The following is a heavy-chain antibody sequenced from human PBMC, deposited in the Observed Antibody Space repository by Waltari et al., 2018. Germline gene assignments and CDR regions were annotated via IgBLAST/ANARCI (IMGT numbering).Heavy chain of an antibody. CDR1: GGPISLGCYS. CDR3: ARAYYDFWSGYYYFDY. V-gene: IGHV4-31*03. Sequence: QVQLQESGPGLVKPSQTLSLTCTVSGGPISLGCYSWSWIRQHPGKGLEWIGYIYYSGSTYYNPSLKSRVTISVDTSKNQFSLKLSSVTAADTAVYYCARAYYDFWSGYYYFDYWGQGTLVTVSS. D-gene: IGHD3-3*01. J-gene: IGHJ4*02. CDR2: IYYSGST.